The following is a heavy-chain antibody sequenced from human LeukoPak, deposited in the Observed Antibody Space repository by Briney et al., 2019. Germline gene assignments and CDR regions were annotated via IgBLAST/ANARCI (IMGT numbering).Heavy chain of an antibody. D-gene: IGHD5-18*01. CDR3: AKVAGYSYGYFDY. V-gene: IGHV3-23*01. CDR2: ISAGGGST. J-gene: IGHJ4*02. CDR1: GFAFSSYA. Sequence: GGSLRLSCAASGFAFSSYAMTWVRQAPGKGLEWVSAISAGGGSTYYADSVKGRFTISRDNSNNTLYLQMNSLRAEDTAVYYCAKVAGYSYGYFDYWGQGTLDTVSS.